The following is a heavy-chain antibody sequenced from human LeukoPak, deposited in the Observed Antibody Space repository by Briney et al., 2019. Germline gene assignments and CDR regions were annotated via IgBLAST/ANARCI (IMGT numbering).Heavy chain of an antibody. Sequence: GGSLRLSCAASGFTFDDYAMHWVRQAPGKGLEWVSGISWNSGSIGYADSVKGRFTISRDNAKNSLYLQMNSLRAEETAVYYFAKDLSLGSGTGSAFAYWGQGTLVTVSS. CDR2: ISWNSGSI. J-gene: IGHJ4*02. D-gene: IGHD6-25*01. CDR3: AKDLSLGSGTGSAFAY. CDR1: GFTFDDYA. V-gene: IGHV3-9*01.